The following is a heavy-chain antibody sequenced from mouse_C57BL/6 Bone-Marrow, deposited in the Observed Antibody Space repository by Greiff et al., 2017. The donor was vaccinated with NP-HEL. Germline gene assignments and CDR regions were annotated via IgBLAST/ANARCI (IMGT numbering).Heavy chain of an antibody. CDR1: GYTFTSYW. J-gene: IGHJ2*01. CDR2: IDPSDSYT. V-gene: IGHV1-69*01. Sequence: VQLQQPGAELVMPGASVKLSCKASGYTFTSYWMHWVKQRPGQGLEWIGEIDPSDSYTNYNQKFKGKSTLTVDKSSITAYMQLSSLTSEDSAVYYCARLGVDYWGQGTTLTVSS. CDR3: ARLGVDY. D-gene: IGHD4-1*01.